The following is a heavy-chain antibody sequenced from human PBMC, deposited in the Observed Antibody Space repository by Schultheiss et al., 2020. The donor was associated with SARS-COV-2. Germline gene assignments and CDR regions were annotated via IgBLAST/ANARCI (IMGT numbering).Heavy chain of an antibody. D-gene: IGHD5-12*01. J-gene: IGHJ4*02. CDR3: ARPGPTIGVVDY. CDR1: GFAFSNSA. CDR2: ISGSGGST. V-gene: IGHV3-23*01. Sequence: GGSLRLSCAASGFAFSNSAMTWVRQAPGKGLEWVSAISGSGGSTYYADSVKGRFTISRDNAKNSLYLQMNSLRAEDTAVYYCARPGPTIGVVDYWGQGTLVTVSS.